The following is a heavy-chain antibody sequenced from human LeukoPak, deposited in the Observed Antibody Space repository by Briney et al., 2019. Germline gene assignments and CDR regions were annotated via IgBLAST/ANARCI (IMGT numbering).Heavy chain of an antibody. CDR2: FGSGGGT. CDR1: GFTFSTYA. V-gene: IGHV3-23*01. Sequence: GGSLRLSCAASGFTFSTYAMTWVRQAPGKGLEWVSTFGSGGGTYYADSVKGRFTISKGNSKNTLYLQLNSLGAEDTALYYCAKVVAPSTTRNLDYWGQGTLVIVSS. J-gene: IGHJ4*02. CDR3: AKVVAPSTTRNLDY. D-gene: IGHD2-2*01.